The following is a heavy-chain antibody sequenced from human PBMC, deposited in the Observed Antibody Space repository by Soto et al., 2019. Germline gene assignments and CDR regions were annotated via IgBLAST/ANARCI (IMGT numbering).Heavy chain of an antibody. D-gene: IGHD1-20*01. V-gene: IGHV4-59*01. CDR2: IYYSGST. Sequence: SETLSLTCTVSGGSISSYYWSWIRQPPGKGLEWIGYIYYSGSTNYNPSLKSRDTISVDTSKNQFSLKLSSVTAADTAVYYCARVRVLYNWNYCDYWGQGTLVTVSS. J-gene: IGHJ4*02. CDR3: ARVRVLYNWNYCDY. CDR1: GGSISSYY.